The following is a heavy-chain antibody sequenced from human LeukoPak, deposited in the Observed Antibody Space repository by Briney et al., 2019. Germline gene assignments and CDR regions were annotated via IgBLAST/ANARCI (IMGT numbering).Heavy chain of an antibody. D-gene: IGHD3-10*01. Sequence: GGSLRLSCAASGFTVSSNYMTWVRQAPGKGLEWVSVIYKNAITYYADTVRGRFTISRDNSKNMLYLQMNSLGAEDTAVYYCARSLRVRGVPDYMDVWGKGTTVTVSS. V-gene: IGHV3-53*01. CDR2: IYKNAIT. CDR1: GFTVSSNY. CDR3: ARSLRVRGVPDYMDV. J-gene: IGHJ6*03.